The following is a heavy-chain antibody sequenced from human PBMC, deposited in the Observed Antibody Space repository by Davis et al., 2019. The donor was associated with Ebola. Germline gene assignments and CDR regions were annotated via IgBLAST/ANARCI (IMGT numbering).Heavy chain of an antibody. V-gene: IGHV3-7*01. CDR1: GYTISNYW. CDR3: VRDPRAGQKDAFDI. Sequence: GESLKISCAASGYTISNYWMNWVRQTPGKGLEWVASIKPDGSETSYVDSVKGRFTISRDNAKNSLYLQMNSLRDEDTAVYYCVRDPRAGQKDAFDIWGQGTTVSVSS. J-gene: IGHJ3*02. CDR2: IKPDGSET.